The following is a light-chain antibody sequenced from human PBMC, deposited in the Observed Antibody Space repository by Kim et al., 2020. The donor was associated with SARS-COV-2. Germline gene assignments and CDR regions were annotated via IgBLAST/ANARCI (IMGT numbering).Light chain of an antibody. CDR1: QSVSRY. CDR3: QQRGNWTRIT. Sequence: EIVLTQSPATLSLSPGERATLSCRASQSVSRYLAWYQQKPGQAPRLLIYDASNRATGIPARFSGSGSGTDFTLTISSLEPEDFAVYYCQQRGNWTRITFGQGTRLEIK. CDR2: DAS. V-gene: IGKV3-11*01. J-gene: IGKJ5*01.